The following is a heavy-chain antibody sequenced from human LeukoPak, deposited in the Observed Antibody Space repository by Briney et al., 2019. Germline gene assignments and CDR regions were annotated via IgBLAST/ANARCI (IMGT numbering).Heavy chain of an antibody. Sequence: PGGSLRLSCAASGFTFSDSGMHWVRQAPGKGLEWVAIISFDGSRRFYADSVRGRFTVSRDNSKNTLYLQMNSLRAEDTAVYYCAKDRLGYGGNEDPPDAFDIWGQGTMVTVSS. CDR1: GFTFSDSG. CDR2: ISFDGSRR. J-gene: IGHJ3*02. V-gene: IGHV3-30*18. D-gene: IGHD4-23*01. CDR3: AKDRLGYGGNEDPPDAFDI.